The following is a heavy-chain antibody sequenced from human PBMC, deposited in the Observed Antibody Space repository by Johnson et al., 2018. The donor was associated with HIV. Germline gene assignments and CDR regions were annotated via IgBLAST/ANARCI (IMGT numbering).Heavy chain of an antibody. CDR1: GFTFSSYA. D-gene: IGHD1-7*01. CDR2: ISGSGGST. J-gene: IGHJ3*02. V-gene: IGHV3-23*04. CDR3: AKAQTGTTGAFDI. Sequence: VQLVESGGGVVRPGGSLRLPCAASGFTFSSYAMSWVRQAPGKGLEWVSAISGSGGSTYYADSVKGRFTISRDNSKNTLYLQMNSLRAEDTALYYCAKAQTGTTGAFDIWGQGTMVTVSS.